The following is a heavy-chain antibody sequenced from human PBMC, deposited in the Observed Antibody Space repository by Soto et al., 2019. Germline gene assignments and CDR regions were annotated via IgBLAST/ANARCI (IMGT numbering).Heavy chain of an antibody. CDR2: INTGNGTT. CDR1: GITYTTYA. V-gene: IGHV1-3*04. Sequence: QVQLVQSGAEVKKPGASVKVSCKASGITYTTYAIHWVRQAPGQGLEWMGWINTGNGTTRYSQRFQGRVTLTTYTSANTAYMDLSSLTSEDTAVYYCARAISGYVTWGQGTLITVSS. D-gene: IGHD5-12*01. J-gene: IGHJ5*02. CDR3: ARAISGYVT.